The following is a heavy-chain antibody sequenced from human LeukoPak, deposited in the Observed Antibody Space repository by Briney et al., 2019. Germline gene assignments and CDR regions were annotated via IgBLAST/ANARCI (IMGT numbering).Heavy chain of an antibody. Sequence: GGSLRLSCAASGFTFSRHGMHWVRHPPGKGLEWVVVISADGNTKYYADSVKGRFTISRDNSKNTLYLQMNSLRAEDTAVYYCARGEYRTMIVVVILDFDYWGQGTLVTVSS. CDR2: ISADGNTK. V-gene: IGHV3-30*03. J-gene: IGHJ4*02. D-gene: IGHD3-22*01. CDR1: GFTFSRHG. CDR3: ARGEYRTMIVVVILDFDY.